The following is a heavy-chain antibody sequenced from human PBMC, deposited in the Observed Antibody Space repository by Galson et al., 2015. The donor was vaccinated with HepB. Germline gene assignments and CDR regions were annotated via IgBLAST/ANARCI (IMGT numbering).Heavy chain of an antibody. Sequence: SLRLSCAASGFTFSSYSMHWVRQAPGKGLVWVSHINRDGSSTTYADSVKGRFTISRDNAKNTLYLQMNSLRAEDTAVYYCARDDSVAHTGAYGYWGQGIVIIVSS. CDR2: INRDGSST. CDR1: GFTFSSYS. CDR3: ARDDSVAHTGAYGY. J-gene: IGHJ4*02. D-gene: IGHD6-19*01. V-gene: IGHV3-74*01.